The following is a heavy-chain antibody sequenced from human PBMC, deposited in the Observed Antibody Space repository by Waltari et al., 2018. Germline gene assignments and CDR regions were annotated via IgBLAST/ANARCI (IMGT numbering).Heavy chain of an antibody. D-gene: IGHD3-22*01. CDR3: ARDRLDSSGYSDY. V-gene: IGHV3-23*01. J-gene: IGHJ4*02. CDR1: GCAFRSYA. CDR2: SSGSGGST. Sequence: EVHLLESGGGLVQPGGSVRLSCAASGCAFRSYAMSLVRQAPGKGLEWVSASSGSGGSTYYAEDVKGRFTIYRDNSKNMLYMQMNSLRAEDTDVDYCARDRLDSSGYSDYWGQGTLVTVSS.